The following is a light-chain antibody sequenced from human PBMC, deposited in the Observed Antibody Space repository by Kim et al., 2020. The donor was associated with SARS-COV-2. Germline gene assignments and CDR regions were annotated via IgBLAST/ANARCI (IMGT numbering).Light chain of an antibody. CDR3: QQRSNWPRT. Sequence: EIVLTQSPATLSLSPGETATLSCRASQSVNSYLGWYQQKPGQAPRLLIYDASNRATAIPARFSGSGSGTDFTLTISSLEPEDFAVYYCQQRSNWPRTFGQGTKLEI. CDR1: QSVNSY. J-gene: IGKJ2*01. V-gene: IGKV3-11*01. CDR2: DAS.